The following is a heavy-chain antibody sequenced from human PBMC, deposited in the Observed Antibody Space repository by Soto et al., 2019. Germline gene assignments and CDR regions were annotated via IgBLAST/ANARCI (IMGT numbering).Heavy chain of an antibody. CDR2: ISYDGNNK. V-gene: IGHV3-30*03. Sequence: QVQLVESGGGVVQPGRSLRLSCEASGFTFSSYAMHWVRQAPGKGLEWVAVISYDGNNKYYADSVKGRFTISRDNSKNTMYLQMSSLRPEDTAVYYCARDMIPMIMGGMSAMDVWGQGTTVTVSS. J-gene: IGHJ6*02. CDR3: ARDMIPMIMGGMSAMDV. D-gene: IGHD3-22*01. CDR1: GFTFSSYA.